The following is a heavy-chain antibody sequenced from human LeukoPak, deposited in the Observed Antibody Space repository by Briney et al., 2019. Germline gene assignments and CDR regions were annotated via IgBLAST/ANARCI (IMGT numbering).Heavy chain of an antibody. J-gene: IGHJ5*02. CDR1: GGSISSSNW. Sequence: PSENLSLTCAVSGGSISSSNWWSWVRQPPGKGLEWIGEIYHSGSTNYNPSLKSRVTISVDKSKNQFSLKLSSVTAADTAVYYCASREIIAAAAGGFDPWGQGTLVTVSS. CDR2: IYHSGST. D-gene: IGHD6-13*01. V-gene: IGHV4-4*02. CDR3: ASREIIAAAAGGFDP.